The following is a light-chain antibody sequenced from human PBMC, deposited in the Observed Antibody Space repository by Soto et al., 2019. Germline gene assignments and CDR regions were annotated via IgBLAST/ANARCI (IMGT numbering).Light chain of an antibody. CDR2: KAS. CDR3: HSRA. V-gene: IGKV1-5*03. Sequence: DIQMTQSPSTLSASVGARVPITCRASQSISSWLAWYQQNPGKAPKLLIYKASSLESGVPSRFSGSGSGTEFTLTISSLQPDDFATYFCHSRAFGQGTRLEIK. J-gene: IGKJ5*01. CDR1: QSISSW.